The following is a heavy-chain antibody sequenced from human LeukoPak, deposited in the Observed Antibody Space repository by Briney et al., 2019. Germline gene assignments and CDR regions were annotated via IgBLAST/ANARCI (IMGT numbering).Heavy chain of an antibody. J-gene: IGHJ3*02. V-gene: IGHV4-34*01. CDR2: INHSGST. D-gene: IGHD2-2*02. CDR1: GGSFSGYY. CDR3: ARRRLYRGAFDI. Sequence: SETLSLTCAVYGGSFSGYYWSWIRQPPGKGLEWIGEINHSGSTNYNPSLKSRVAISVDTSKNQFSLKLSSVTAADTAVYYCARRRLYRGAFDIWGQGTMVTVSS.